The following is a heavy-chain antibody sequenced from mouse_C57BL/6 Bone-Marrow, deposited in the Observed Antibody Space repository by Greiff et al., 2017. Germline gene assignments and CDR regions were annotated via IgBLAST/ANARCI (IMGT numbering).Heavy chain of an antibody. CDR2: ISDGGSYT. V-gene: IGHV5-4*01. D-gene: IGHD3-3*01. J-gene: IGHJ2*01. CDR1: GFTFSSYA. Sequence: EVQLVESGGGLVKPGGSLKLSCAASGFTFSSYAMSWVRQTPEKRLEWVATISDGGSYTYYPDNVKGRFTISRDNAKNNLYLQMSHLKSEDTAMYYCARAGGYWGQGTTLTVSS. CDR3: ARAGGY.